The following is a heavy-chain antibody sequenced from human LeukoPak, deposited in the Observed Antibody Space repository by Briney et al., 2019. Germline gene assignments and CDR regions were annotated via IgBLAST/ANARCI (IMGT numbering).Heavy chain of an antibody. CDR2: MNPNSGNT. CDR3: ARVEPEDVWFGEGADS. J-gene: IGHJ5*01. CDR1: GYTFSGYD. D-gene: IGHD3-10*01. V-gene: IGHV1-8*01. Sequence: ASVKVSCKASGYTFSGYDINWVRQASGQGLEWMGWMNPNSGNTGYAQKFQGRVTMTRNTSISTAYMELSSLRSEDTAVYYCARVEPEDVWFGEGADSWGQGTLVTVSS.